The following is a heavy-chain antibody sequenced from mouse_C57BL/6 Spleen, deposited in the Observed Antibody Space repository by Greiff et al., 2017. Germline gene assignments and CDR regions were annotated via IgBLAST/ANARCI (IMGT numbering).Heavy chain of an antibody. Sequence: QVQLQQPGAELVMPGASVKLSCKASGYSFTSYWMHWVKQRPGQGLQWIGEIDPSDSYTNYNQKFKGKSTLTVDKSSSTAYMQLSSLTSEDSAVYYCARYSGSSYVVYFDVWGTGTTLTVSS. J-gene: IGHJ1*03. V-gene: IGHV1-69*01. CDR3: ARYSGSSYVVYFDV. CDR2: IDPSDSYT. CDR1: GYSFTSYW. D-gene: IGHD1-1*01.